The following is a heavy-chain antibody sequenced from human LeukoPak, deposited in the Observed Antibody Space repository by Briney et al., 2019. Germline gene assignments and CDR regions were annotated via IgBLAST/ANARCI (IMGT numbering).Heavy chain of an antibody. D-gene: IGHD2-2*01. J-gene: IGHJ4*02. Sequence: GGSLRLSCAASGFTFSSYAMHWVRQAPGKGLEWVAVISYDGSNYWYAGSVKGRFTISRDNSKKTLYLQMDSLRAEDTAVFYCARGYCSSPSCFIDYWGQGTLVTVSS. V-gene: IGHV3-30-3*01. CDR2: ISYDGSNY. CDR1: GFTFSSYA. CDR3: ARGYCSSPSCFIDY.